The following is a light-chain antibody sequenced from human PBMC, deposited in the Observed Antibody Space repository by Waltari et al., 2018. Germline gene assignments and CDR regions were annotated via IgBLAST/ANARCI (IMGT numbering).Light chain of an antibody. CDR2: DAS. CDR3: QHYVRLPAT. CDR1: QSVSRS. J-gene: IGKJ1*01. V-gene: IGKV3-20*01. Sequence: EIVLTQSPGTLSLSPGERATLSCRASQSVSRSLTWYQQQPGQAPRLLIYDASSRATGIPDRFSGSGSGTDFSLTISRLQPEDFAVYYCQHYVRLPATFGQGTKVEIK.